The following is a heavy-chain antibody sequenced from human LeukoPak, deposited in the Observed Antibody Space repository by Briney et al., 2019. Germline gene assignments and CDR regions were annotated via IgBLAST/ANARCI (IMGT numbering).Heavy chain of an antibody. D-gene: IGHD6-6*01. CDR2: IYPGDSDT. V-gene: IGHV5-51*01. Sequence: GESLKISCQTSGFTFTNYWIGWVRQMPGKGLEWMGIIYPGDSDTKYSPSFRGQGTMSADKSTSTAYLQWGSLKASDTAMYFCARGDASMATGFNYWGQGTLVTVSS. CDR3: ARGDASMATGFNY. J-gene: IGHJ4*01. CDR1: GFTFTNYW.